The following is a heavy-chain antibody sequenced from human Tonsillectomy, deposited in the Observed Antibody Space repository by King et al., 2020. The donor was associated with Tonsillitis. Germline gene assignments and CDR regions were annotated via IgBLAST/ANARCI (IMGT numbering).Heavy chain of an antibody. CDR3: ARSITGSTRGIDY. Sequence: QLVQSGGGVVPPGGSLRLSCASSGFTFSSFGMHWVRQAPGKGLEWVAVMWSDGENKYYADSVKGRLTISRDNSKNTLFLQMNSLRAEDTAVYYCARSITGSTRGIDYXGQGTLVTVSS. CDR1: GFTFSSFG. V-gene: IGHV3-33*01. J-gene: IGHJ4*02. D-gene: IGHD1-20*01. CDR2: MWSDGENK.